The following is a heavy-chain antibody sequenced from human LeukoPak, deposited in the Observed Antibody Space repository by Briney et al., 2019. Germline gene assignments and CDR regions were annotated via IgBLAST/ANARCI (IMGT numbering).Heavy chain of an antibody. Sequence: ASVKVSCKASGYTFTGYYMHWVRQAPGQGLEWMGWINSNSGGTNYAQKFQGRVTMTRDTSISTAYMELSRLRSDDTALYYCARVGSDSSGWRRFDYWGQGTLVTVSS. D-gene: IGHD6-19*01. CDR1: GYTFTGYY. J-gene: IGHJ4*02. CDR2: INSNSGGT. CDR3: ARVGSDSSGWRRFDY. V-gene: IGHV1-2*02.